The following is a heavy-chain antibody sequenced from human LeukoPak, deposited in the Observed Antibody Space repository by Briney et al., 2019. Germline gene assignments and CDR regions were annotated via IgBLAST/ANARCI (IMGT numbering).Heavy chain of an antibody. V-gene: IGHV3-30*18. Sequence: GGSLRLSCAASGFTFSSYGMHCVRQAPGKGLEWGAVISYDGSNKYYADSVKGRFTISRDNSKNTLYLQMNSLRAEDTAVYYCAKDGPRRGSYFYSYYYYGMDVWGQGTTVTVSS. D-gene: IGHD1-26*01. CDR2: ISYDGSNK. CDR3: AKDGPRRGSYFYSYYYYGMDV. J-gene: IGHJ6*02. CDR1: GFTFSSYG.